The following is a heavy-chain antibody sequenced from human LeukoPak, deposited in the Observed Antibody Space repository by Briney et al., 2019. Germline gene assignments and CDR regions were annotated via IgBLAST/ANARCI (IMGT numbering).Heavy chain of an antibody. V-gene: IGHV3-30*02. J-gene: IGHJ4*02. CDR1: GVTVSSNY. Sequence: GGSLRLSCAASGVTVSSNYMTWVRQAPGKGLEWVAFIRYDGSNKYYADSVKGRFTISRDNSKNTLYLQMNSLRAEDTAVYYCARLPGFGESCWGQGTLVTVSS. D-gene: IGHD3-10*01. CDR3: ARLPGFGESC. CDR2: IRYDGSNK.